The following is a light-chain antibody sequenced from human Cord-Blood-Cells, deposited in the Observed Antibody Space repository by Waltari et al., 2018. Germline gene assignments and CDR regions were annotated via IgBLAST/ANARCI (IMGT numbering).Light chain of an antibody. V-gene: IGLV2-11*01. CDR2: DVS. Sequence: QSALTQPRSVSASPGQSVTISCPGTSSDVGGYNYVSWYQQHPGKAPKLIIYDVSKRPSGVPDRFSGSKSGNTASLTISGLQAEDEADYYCCSYAGSYTLVFGGGTKLTVL. J-gene: IGLJ2*01. CDR3: CSYAGSYTLV. CDR1: SSDVGGYNY.